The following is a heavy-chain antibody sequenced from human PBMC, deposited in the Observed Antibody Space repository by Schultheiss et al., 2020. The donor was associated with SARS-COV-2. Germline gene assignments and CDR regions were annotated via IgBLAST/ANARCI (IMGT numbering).Heavy chain of an antibody. J-gene: IGHJ4*02. CDR2: INHSGST. D-gene: IGHD6-13*01. V-gene: IGHV4-34*01. CDR3: ARIIAAAGGGFDY. CDR1: GGSISGYY. Sequence: SETLSLTCTVSGGSISGYYWSWIRQPPGKGLEWIGEINHSGSTNYNPSLKSRVTISVDTSKNQFSLKLSSVTAADTAVYYCARIIAAAGGGFDYWGQGTLVTVSS.